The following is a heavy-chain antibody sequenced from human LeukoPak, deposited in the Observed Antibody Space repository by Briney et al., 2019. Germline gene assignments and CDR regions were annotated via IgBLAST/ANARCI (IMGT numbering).Heavy chain of an antibody. J-gene: IGHJ4*02. CDR3: ARDSRSSDWSGDFDY. Sequence: GGSLRLSCAASGFTFSSYAMSWVRQAPGKGLAWVSTISGGSGSTYCADSVRGRFTISRDNTRNTLYLQLNSLRAEDTAMYFCARDSRSSDWSGDFDYWGQGTLVTVSS. CDR1: GFTFSSYA. D-gene: IGHD6-19*01. V-gene: IGHV3-23*01. CDR2: ISGGSGST.